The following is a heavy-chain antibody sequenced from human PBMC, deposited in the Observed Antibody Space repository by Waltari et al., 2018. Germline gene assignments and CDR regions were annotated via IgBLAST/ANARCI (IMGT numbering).Heavy chain of an antibody. J-gene: IGHJ3*02. CDR1: GYSISSGYY. CDR3: ARQPGNLRGAFDI. V-gene: IGHV4-38-2*01. D-gene: IGHD1-1*01. Sequence: QVQLQESGPGLVKPSETLSLTCAVSGYSISSGYYWGWIRQPPGKGLEWIGSIYHSGSTYYNPSLKSRVTISVDKSISTAYLQWSSLKASDTAMYYCARQPGNLRGAFDIWGQGTMVTVSS. CDR2: IYHSGST.